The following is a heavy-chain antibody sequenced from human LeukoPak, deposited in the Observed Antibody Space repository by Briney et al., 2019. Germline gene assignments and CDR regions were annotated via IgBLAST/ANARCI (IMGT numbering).Heavy chain of an antibody. CDR2: IYYSGST. Sequence: SETLSLTCTVSGGSISSSSYYWGWIRQPPGKGLEWIGSIYYSGSTYYNPSLKSRVTISVDTSKNQFSLKLSSVTAADTAVYYCARDHGSGWYSYFDYWGQGTLVTVSS. CDR1: GGSISSSSYY. J-gene: IGHJ4*02. D-gene: IGHD6-19*01. V-gene: IGHV4-39*07. CDR3: ARDHGSGWYSYFDY.